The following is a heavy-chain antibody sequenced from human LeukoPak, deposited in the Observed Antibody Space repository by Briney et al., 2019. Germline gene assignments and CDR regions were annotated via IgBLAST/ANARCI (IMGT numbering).Heavy chain of an antibody. CDR3: ARGLFGYCSSTRCPEYFQH. CDR2: IYHSGST. Sequence: SETLSLTCAVYGGSFSGYYWSWIRQPPGKGLEWIGYIYHSGSTYYNSSLKSRVTISVDRSKNQFSLKLSSVTAADTAVYYCARGLFGYCSSTRCPEYFQHWGQGTLVTVSS. D-gene: IGHD2-2*03. V-gene: IGHV4-34*01. J-gene: IGHJ1*01. CDR1: GGSFSGYY.